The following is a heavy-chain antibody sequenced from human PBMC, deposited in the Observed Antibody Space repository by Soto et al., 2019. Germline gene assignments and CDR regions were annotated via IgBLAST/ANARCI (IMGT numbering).Heavy chain of an antibody. D-gene: IGHD1-7*01. CDR3: ARRTPRTRYYYYGMDV. CDR1: GYIFTSYW. J-gene: IGHJ6*02. V-gene: IGHV5-51*01. CDR2: IYPGDSDT. Sequence: GEVLKISCNGSGYIFTSYWIGWVRPMPGKGVEWMGIIYPGDSDTIYSPSFQGQVTIPADKSISTAYLQWSSLKASDNAMYYCARRTPRTRYYYYGMDVWGQGTTVTVSS.